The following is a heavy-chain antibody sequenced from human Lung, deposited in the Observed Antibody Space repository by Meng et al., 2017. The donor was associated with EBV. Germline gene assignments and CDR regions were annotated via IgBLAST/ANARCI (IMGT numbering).Heavy chain of an antibody. CDR1: VGPIMVYY. Sequence: ALRVLIPSTAPPLNAPVPVGPIMVYYLCWSRQPAGNGLELIGRIYYTGSTNYNPSLKSRVTMSVDTSKNQFSLKLSSVTAADTAVYYCVRSADYYDVSGYYYLDHWGQGTLVPSPQ. CDR2: IYYTGST. CDR3: VRSADYYDVSGYYYLDH. J-gene: IGHJ4*02. V-gene: IGHV4-4*07. D-gene: IGHD3-22*01.